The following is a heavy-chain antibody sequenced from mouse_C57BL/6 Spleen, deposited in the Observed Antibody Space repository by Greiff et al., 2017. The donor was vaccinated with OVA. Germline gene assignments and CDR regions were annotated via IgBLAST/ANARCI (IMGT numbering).Heavy chain of an antibody. V-gene: IGHV5-4*01. CDR3: ARDRYYGSSYEYFDV. CDR1: GFTFSSYA. CDR2: ISDGGSYT. D-gene: IGHD1-1*01. Sequence: EVQRVESGGGLVKPGGSLKLSCAASGFTFSSYAMSWVRQTPEKRLEWVATISDGGSYTYYPDNVKGRFTISRDNAKNNLYLQMSHLKSEDTAMYYCARDRYYGSSYEYFDVWGTGTTVTVSS. J-gene: IGHJ1*03.